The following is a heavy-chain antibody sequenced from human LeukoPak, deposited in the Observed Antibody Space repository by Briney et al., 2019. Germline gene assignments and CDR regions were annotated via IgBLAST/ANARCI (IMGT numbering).Heavy chain of an antibody. Sequence: ASVKVSCKAYGYTFTNYGITWVRQAPGQGLEWMGWVSAFNGNTDYAPKLQGRVTMTTDTSTTTAYMDLRSLTSDDTAVYYCARRGGSYSHSDFWGQGTLVTVSS. CDR3: ARRGGSYSHSDF. CDR1: GYTFTNYG. V-gene: IGHV1-18*01. J-gene: IGHJ4*02. CDR2: VSAFNGNT. D-gene: IGHD1-26*01.